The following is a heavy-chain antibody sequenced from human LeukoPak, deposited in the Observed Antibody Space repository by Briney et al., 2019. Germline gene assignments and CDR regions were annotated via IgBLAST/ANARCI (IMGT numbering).Heavy chain of an antibody. D-gene: IGHD2-15*01. J-gene: IGHJ4*02. Sequence: GGSLRLSCAASGFTFSDYYMSWIRQAPGKGLEWVSYISSSSSYTNYADSVKGRSTTSRDNAKNSLYLQMNSLRAEDTAVYYCAREVVVVAEGYYFDYWGQGTLVTVSS. CDR1: GFTFSDYY. CDR3: AREVVVVAEGYYFDY. V-gene: IGHV3-11*06. CDR2: ISSSSSYT.